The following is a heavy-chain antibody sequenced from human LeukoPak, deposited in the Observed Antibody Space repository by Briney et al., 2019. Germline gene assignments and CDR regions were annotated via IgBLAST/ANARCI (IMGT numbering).Heavy chain of an antibody. CDR1: GFTFSSYG. Sequence: GGSLRLSCAASGFTFSSYGMHWVRQAPGKGLEWVSYISSSGSTIYYADSVKGRFTISRDNAKNSLYLQMNSLRAEDTAVYYCARDQLLWFGDPGGVDYWGQGTLVTVSS. CDR2: ISSSGSTI. D-gene: IGHD3-10*01. CDR3: ARDQLLWFGDPGGVDY. V-gene: IGHV3-48*04. J-gene: IGHJ4*02.